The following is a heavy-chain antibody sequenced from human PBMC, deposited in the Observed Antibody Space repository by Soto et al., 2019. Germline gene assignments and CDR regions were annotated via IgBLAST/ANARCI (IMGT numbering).Heavy chain of an antibody. D-gene: IGHD4-17*01. CDR3: AKGLTTVTTGFDY. CDR1: GFTFSSYA. J-gene: IGHJ4*02. Sequence: GGSLRLSCAASGFTFSSYAMHWVRQAPGKGLEWVAAISDGGSNKYYADSVKGRFTISRDNSKNTLYLQMNSLRAEDTAVYYCAKGLTTVTTGFDYWGQGTLVTVSS. V-gene: IGHV3-30-3*01. CDR2: ISDGGSNK.